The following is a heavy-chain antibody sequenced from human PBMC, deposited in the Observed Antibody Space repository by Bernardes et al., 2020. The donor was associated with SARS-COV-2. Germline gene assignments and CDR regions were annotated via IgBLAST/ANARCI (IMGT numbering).Heavy chain of an antibody. D-gene: IGHD2-8*01. Sequence: VRSLILSCAASGFTFHNSAMHWVRQAPGPGLEWVADISYEGSKRNFADSVKGRITVSRDSSKNMVYLQMNSLRSEDTAVYYCAKARSLFMLYYDDAFDIWGQGTMVIVSS. CDR3: AKARSLFMLYYDDAFDI. J-gene: IGHJ3*02. V-gene: IGHV3-30*18. CDR2: ISYEGSKR. CDR1: GFTFHNSA.